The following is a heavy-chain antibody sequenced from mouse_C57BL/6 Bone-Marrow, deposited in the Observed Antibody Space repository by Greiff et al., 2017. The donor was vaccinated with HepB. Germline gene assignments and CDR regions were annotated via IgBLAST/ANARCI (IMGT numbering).Heavy chain of an antibody. V-gene: IGHV1-4*01. CDR1: GYTFTSYT. D-gene: IGHD2-3*01. CDR2: INPSSGYT. CDR3: ARVYDPYWYFDV. Sequence: VKLVESGAELARPGASVKMSCKASGYTFTSYTMHWVKQRPGQGLEWIGYINPSSGYTKYNQKFKDKATLTADKSSSTAYMQLSSLTSEDSAVYYCARVYDPYWYFDVWGTGTTVTVSS. J-gene: IGHJ1*03.